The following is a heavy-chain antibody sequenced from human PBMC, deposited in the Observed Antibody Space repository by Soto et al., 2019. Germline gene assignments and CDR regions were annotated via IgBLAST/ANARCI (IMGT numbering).Heavy chain of an antibody. V-gene: IGHV1-18*01. D-gene: IGHD3-10*01. J-gene: IGHJ4*02. CDR2: ISTYNGNT. CDR1: GYTFTSYG. Sequence: SVKVSCKASGYTFTSYGISWVRQAPGQGLEWMGWISTYNGNTKYAQKLQGRVTMTTDTSTSTAYMELRSLRSDDTAVFYCAREMVRGVGSDYWGQGTLVTVSS. CDR3: AREMVRGVGSDY.